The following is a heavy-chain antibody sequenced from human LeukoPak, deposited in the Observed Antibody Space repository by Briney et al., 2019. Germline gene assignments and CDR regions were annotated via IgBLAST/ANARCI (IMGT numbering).Heavy chain of an antibody. V-gene: IGHV3-23*01. CDR3: AKDQKSIAATGYDY. D-gene: IGHD6-13*01. CDR2: ISGSGGST. J-gene: IGHJ4*02. CDR1: GFTFANYA. Sequence: GGSPRLSCAASGFTFANYAMSWVRQGPGKGLEWVSTISGSGGSTYYADSVKGRFTVSRDNSKNTLFLQMNSLRADDTAVYFCAKDQKSIAATGYDYWGQGTLVTVSS.